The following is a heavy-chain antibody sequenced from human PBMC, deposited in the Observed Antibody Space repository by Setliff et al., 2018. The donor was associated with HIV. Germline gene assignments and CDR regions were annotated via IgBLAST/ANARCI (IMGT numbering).Heavy chain of an antibody. D-gene: IGHD1-20*01. Sequence: GGSLRLSCAASGFNFTRNWMHWVRQVPGKGLVWVSVINTDGHTLYAGSVKGRFTIARDDAKNTLYLQMNSLRVEDTAVYFCARDGPLVRANINTFDMWGPGTMVTVSS. CDR2: INTDGHT. CDR1: GFNFTRNW. V-gene: IGHV3-74*03. J-gene: IGHJ3*02. CDR3: ARDGPLVRANINTFDM.